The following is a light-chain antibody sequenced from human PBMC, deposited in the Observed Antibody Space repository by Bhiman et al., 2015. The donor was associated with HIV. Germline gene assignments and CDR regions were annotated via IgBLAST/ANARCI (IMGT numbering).Light chain of an antibody. J-gene: IGLJ1*01. CDR3: GTWHSALSGGGV. Sequence: QSVLTQPPSVSAAPGQKVTISCSGSSPNIGNNFLSWYQQLPGTAPKLLIYDNNKRPSGIPDRFSGSKSGTSATLGITGLQTGDEADYYCGTWHSALSGGGVFGTGTRVTVL. CDR2: DNN. CDR1: SPNIGNNF. V-gene: IGLV1-51*01.